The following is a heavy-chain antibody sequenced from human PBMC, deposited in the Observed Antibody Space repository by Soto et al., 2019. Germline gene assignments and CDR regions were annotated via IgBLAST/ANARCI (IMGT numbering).Heavy chain of an antibody. Sequence: EVQLVESGGGLVQPGGSLRLPCAASGFTFSSYDMNWVRQAPGKGLEWVSYISSSSSTIYYADSVKGRFTISRDNAKNSLYLQMNSLRAEDTAVYYCAGHGGQWLNWFDPWGQGILVTVSS. D-gene: IGHD6-19*01. CDR1: GFTFSSYD. CDR3: AGHGGQWLNWFDP. V-gene: IGHV3-48*01. J-gene: IGHJ5*02. CDR2: ISSSSSTI.